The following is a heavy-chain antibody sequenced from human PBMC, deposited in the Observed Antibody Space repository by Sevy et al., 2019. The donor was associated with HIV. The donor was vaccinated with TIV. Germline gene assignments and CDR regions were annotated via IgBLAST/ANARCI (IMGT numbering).Heavy chain of an antibody. CDR2: IKQDGSVK. Sequence: GGSLRLSCAASGFSINKYWMSWVRQAPGKGLEWVANIKQDGSVKYYVDSVKGRFTISKDNAMNLLYLQMNSLRAEDTALYYCVRAVATDGSFWGQGTLVTVSS. D-gene: IGHD6-13*01. CDR3: VRAVATDGSF. CDR1: GFSINKYW. J-gene: IGHJ4*02. V-gene: IGHV3-7*03.